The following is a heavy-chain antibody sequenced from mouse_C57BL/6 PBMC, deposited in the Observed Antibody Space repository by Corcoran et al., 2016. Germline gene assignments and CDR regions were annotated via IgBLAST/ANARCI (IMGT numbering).Heavy chain of an antibody. Sequence: QVQLQQSGAERVKPGASVKISCIASGYAFRSYWMNWVKQRPGKGLEWIGQIYPGYGDTNYNGKFKGKATLTADKSFSTAYMQLSSLTSEDSVVYFCARSEDPDYFDYWGQGTTLTVSS. CDR3: ARSEDPDYFDY. CDR2: IYPGYGDT. J-gene: IGHJ2*01. CDR1: GYAFRSYW. V-gene: IGHV1-80*01.